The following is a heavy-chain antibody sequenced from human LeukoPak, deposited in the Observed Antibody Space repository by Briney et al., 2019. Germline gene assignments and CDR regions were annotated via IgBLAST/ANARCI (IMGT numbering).Heavy chain of an antibody. CDR2: IYYSGST. Sequence: SQTLSLTCTVSGGSISSGGYYWSWVRQHPGKGLEWIGYIYYSGSTYYNPSLKSRVTMSVDTSKTQFSLKLSSVTAADTAVYYCARVTYSGRDYWGQGTLVTVSS. V-gene: IGHV4-31*03. D-gene: IGHD3-10*01. CDR3: ARVTYSGRDY. J-gene: IGHJ4*02. CDR1: GGSISSGGYY.